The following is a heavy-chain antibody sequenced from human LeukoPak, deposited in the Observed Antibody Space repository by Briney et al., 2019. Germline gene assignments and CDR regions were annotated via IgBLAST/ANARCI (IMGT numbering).Heavy chain of an antibody. V-gene: IGHV3-74*01. Sequence: GGSLRLSCAVSGFTFSSYWMHWVRQAPGKGLVWVSRINSDGSSTSYADSVKGRFTISRDNAKNTLYLQMNSLRAEDTAVYYCARDTYGDYDAFDIWGQGTMVTVSS. CDR3: ARDTYGDYDAFDI. J-gene: IGHJ3*02. CDR1: GFTFSSYW. CDR2: INSDGSST. D-gene: IGHD4-17*01.